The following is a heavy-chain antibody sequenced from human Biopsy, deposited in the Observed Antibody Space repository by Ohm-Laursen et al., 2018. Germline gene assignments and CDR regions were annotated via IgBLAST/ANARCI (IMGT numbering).Heavy chain of an antibody. CDR3: ARFIVPSLHCSNGVCPIRWFDP. CDR2: VHHDGRA. V-gene: IGHV4-34*01. J-gene: IGHJ5*02. CDR1: GGSIKSYY. Sequence: GTLSLTCTVSGGSIKSYYWSWIRQPPGKGLEWIGEVHHDGRANYNPSLKSRVTISGDMSKKQFSLKLSGVTAADTAVYYCARFIVPSLHCSNGVCPIRWFDPWGQGTLVTVSS. D-gene: IGHD2-2*01.